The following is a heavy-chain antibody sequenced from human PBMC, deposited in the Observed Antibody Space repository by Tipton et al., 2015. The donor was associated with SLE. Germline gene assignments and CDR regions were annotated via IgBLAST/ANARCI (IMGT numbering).Heavy chain of an antibody. CDR3: ARAPAPSGYIFDF. D-gene: IGHD5-12*01. CDR1: GGSVSGHY. CDR2: IYDTGST. Sequence: TLSLTCTVSGGSVSGHYRSWIRQPPGKGLEWIGYIYDTGSTSYNPSLKSRVTISEDTSKQQFSLKLTSVTAADTAVYYCARAPAPSGYIFDFWGQGALVTVS. V-gene: IGHV4-59*02. J-gene: IGHJ4*02.